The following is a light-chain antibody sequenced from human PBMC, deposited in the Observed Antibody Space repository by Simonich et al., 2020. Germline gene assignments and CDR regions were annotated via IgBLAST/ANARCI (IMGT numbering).Light chain of an antibody. Sequence: DIQMTQSPSTLSASVGDRVTITCRASQSISSWLAWYQQKPGKDPKLLIYKASSLESGVPSRFSGSGSGTEFNFTISSLQPEDIATYYCQQYYSNPYTFGQGTKLEIK. V-gene: IGKV1-5*03. CDR1: QSISSW. CDR3: QQYYSNPYT. CDR2: KAS. J-gene: IGKJ2*01.